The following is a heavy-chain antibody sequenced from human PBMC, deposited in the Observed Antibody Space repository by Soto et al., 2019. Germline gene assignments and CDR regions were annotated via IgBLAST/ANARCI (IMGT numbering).Heavy chain of an antibody. CDR3: ARLVQGYDILTGYYDNWFDP. CDR2: IYYCGST. V-gene: IGHV4-31*03. CDR1: GGSISSGGYY. J-gene: IGHJ5*02. D-gene: IGHD3-9*01. Sequence: SETLSLTCTVSGGSISSGGYYWSWIRQHPGKGLEWIGYIYYCGSTYYNSSLKSRVTISVDTSKNQFSLKLSSVTAADTAVYYCARLVQGYDILTGYYDNWFDPWGQGTLVTVSS.